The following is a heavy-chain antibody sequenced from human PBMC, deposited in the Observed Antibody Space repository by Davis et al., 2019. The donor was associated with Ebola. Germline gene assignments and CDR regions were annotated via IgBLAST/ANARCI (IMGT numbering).Heavy chain of an antibody. CDR3: ARVDYDFWSGYYNYFDY. Sequence: AASVKVSCKASGYTFTSYVMHWVRQAPGQSLEWMGWINAGNGNTKNSQKFQGRVTMTRDTSTSTVYMELSSLRSEDTAVYYCARVDYDFWSGYYNYFDYWGQGTLVTVSS. V-gene: IGHV1-3*01. D-gene: IGHD3-3*01. J-gene: IGHJ4*02. CDR2: INAGNGNT. CDR1: GYTFTSYV.